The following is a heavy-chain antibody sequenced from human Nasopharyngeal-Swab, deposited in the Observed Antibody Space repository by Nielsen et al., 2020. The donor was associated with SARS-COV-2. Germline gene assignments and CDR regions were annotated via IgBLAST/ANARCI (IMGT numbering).Heavy chain of an antibody. J-gene: IGHJ4*02. Sequence: ESLKISCAASGFTFSSYAMSWVRQAPGKGLEWVSAISGSGGSTYYADSVKGRFTISRDNSKNTLYLQMNSLRAEDTAVYYCAKATRRYSSSSSIDYWGQGTLVTVSS. V-gene: IGHV3-23*01. CDR3: AKATRRYSSSSSIDY. D-gene: IGHD6-6*01. CDR1: GFTFSSYA. CDR2: ISGSGGST.